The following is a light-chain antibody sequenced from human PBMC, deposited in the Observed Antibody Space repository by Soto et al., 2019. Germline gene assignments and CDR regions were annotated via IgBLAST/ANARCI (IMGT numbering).Light chain of an antibody. V-gene: IGLV1-40*01. CDR3: ATWDGSLPGEV. CDR2: GNI. CDR1: SSNIGAGYD. J-gene: IGLJ2*01. Sequence: QAVVTQPPSVSGAPGQRVTISCTGSSSNIGAGYDVHWYQQRPGTAPKLLIFGNINRPSGVPDRFSGSKSGTSASLAITGLQAGDEADYYCATWDGSLPGEVFGGGTKLTVL.